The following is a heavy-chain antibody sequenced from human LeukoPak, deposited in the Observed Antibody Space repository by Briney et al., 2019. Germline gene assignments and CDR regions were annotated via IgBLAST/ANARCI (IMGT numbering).Heavy chain of an antibody. CDR1: GYIFTDYY. D-gene: IGHD2-21*02. J-gene: IGHJ4*02. Sequence: ASVKVSCKASGYIFTDYYMHWVRQAPGQELGWMGRINPNSGGTNYAQKLQGRVTMTTDTSTSTAYMELRSLRSDDTAVYYCAREFNRGGGYFYWGQGTLVTVSS. CDR2: INPNSGGT. CDR3: AREFNRGGGYFY. V-gene: IGHV1/OR15-1*04.